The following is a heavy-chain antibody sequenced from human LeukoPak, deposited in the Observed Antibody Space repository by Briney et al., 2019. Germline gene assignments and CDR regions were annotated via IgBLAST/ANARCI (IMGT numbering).Heavy chain of an antibody. V-gene: IGHV3-30*04. J-gene: IGHJ4*02. CDR3: ARDSIAVAGYSLDY. Sequence: GGSLRLSCAASGFTFSSYAMHWVRQAPGKGLEWVAVISYDGSNKYYADSVKGRFTISRDNSKNTLYLQMNSLRAEDTAVYYCARDSIAVAGYSLDYWGQGTLVTVSS. D-gene: IGHD6-19*01. CDR2: ISYDGSNK. CDR1: GFTFSSYA.